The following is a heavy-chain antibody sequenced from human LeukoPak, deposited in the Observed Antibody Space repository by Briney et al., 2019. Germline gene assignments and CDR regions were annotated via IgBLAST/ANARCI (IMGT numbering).Heavy chain of an antibody. CDR2: IYTSGST. Sequence: SETLSLTCTVSGGSINTYYWSGIRPPAGKGLEYIGRIYTSGSTNYNPSLKSRVTLSVDASTNQFSLKLSSVTAADTAVYYCARESSGSYYSSYYYYYMDVWGKGTTVTVSS. V-gene: IGHV4-4*07. D-gene: IGHD1-26*01. J-gene: IGHJ6*03. CDR3: ARESSGSYYSSYYYYYMDV. CDR1: GGSINTYY.